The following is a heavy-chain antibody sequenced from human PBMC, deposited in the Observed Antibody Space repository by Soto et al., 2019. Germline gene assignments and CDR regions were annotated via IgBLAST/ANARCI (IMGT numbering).Heavy chain of an antibody. J-gene: IGHJ4*02. D-gene: IGHD4-17*01. CDR2: INHSGST. CDR1: GGSFSGYY. CDR3: ARIDIDYGVPFDY. Sequence: PSETLSLTCAVYGGSFSGYYWSWIRQPPGKGLEWIGEINHSGSTNYNPSLKSRVTISVDTSKNQFSLKLSSVTAADTAVYYCARIDIDYGVPFDYWGQGTLVTVSS. V-gene: IGHV4-34*01.